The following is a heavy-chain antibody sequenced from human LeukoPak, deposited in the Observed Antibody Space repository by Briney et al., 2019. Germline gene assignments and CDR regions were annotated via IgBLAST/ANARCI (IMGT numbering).Heavy chain of an antibody. V-gene: IGHV1-18*01. CDR1: GYTFTSYG. D-gene: IGHD4-11*01. Sequence: GASVKVSCKASGYTFTSYGISWVRQAPGQGLEWMGWISAYNGNTSYAQKLQGRVTMTTDTSTSTAYMELRSLRSDDTAVYYCAREGVTTTGDYYYYGMDVWGQGTTVTVSS. J-gene: IGHJ6*02. CDR2: ISAYNGNT. CDR3: AREGVTTTGDYYYYGMDV.